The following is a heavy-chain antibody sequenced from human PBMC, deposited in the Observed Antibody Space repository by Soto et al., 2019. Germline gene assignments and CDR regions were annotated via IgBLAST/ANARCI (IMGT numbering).Heavy chain of an antibody. V-gene: IGHV3-21*01. CDR1: GFTFNSYS. CDR3: ARGGGVAATLANYFDY. CDR2: MSRSSRYI. D-gene: IGHD2-15*01. J-gene: IGHJ4*02. Sequence: LRLSCAASGFTFNSYSMNWVRQAPGKGLEWVSSMSRSSRYIYYADSVKGRFTISRDNARNSVYLQMNSLRAEDTAVYYCARGGGVAATLANYFDYWGQGTQVTVSS.